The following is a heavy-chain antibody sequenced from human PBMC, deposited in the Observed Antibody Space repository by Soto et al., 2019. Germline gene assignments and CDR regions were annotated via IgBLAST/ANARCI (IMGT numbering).Heavy chain of an antibody. J-gene: IGHJ6*02. CDR2: LHYGGNI. CDR3: ARQGFGAKHGLVDV. V-gene: IGHV4-59*08. Sequence: QVQLQESGPGLVKPSETLSLTCTVSGGSISDYYCSWFRQSPGKGLEWIGVLHYGGNIDFNPSPRSRVTMSVDTSKNQFNLRLSSVTAANTARYYCARQGFGAKHGLVDVWGQGTTVIVSS. D-gene: IGHD3-10*01. CDR1: GGSISDYY.